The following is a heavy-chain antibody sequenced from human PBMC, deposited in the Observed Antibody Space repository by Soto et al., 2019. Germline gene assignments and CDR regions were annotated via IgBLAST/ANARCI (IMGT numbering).Heavy chain of an antibody. CDR3: ARVGLAYSSGWYERDYFDY. V-gene: IGHV3-48*02. Sequence: EVQLVESGGGLVQPGGSLRLSCAASGFTFSSYSMNWVRQAPGKGLEWVSYISTSSSNLKYADPVKGRFTISRDNAKNSLYLQMDSLRDEDTAVYYCARVGLAYSSGWYERDYFDYWGQGTLVTVSS. CDR1: GFTFSSYS. J-gene: IGHJ4*02. D-gene: IGHD6-19*01. CDR2: ISTSSSNL.